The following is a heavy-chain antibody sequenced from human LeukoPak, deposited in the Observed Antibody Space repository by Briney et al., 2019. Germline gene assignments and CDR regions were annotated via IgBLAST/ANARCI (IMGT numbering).Heavy chain of an antibody. V-gene: IGHV4-34*01. CDR1: GGSFSGYY. J-gene: IGHJ4*02. D-gene: IGHD2-2*01. CDR2: INHSGST. CDR3: ESTERCSTTCPLDS. Sequence: SETLSLTCAVYGGSFSGYYWSWIRQPPGKGLEWIGEINHSGSTNYNPSLKSRVTISLDTSKKQFSLKLSSVTAADTAVYYCESTERCSTTCPLDSWGQGTLVTVSS.